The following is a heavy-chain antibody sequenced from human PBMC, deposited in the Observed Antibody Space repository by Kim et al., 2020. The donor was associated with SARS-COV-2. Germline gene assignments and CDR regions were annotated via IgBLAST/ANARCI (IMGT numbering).Heavy chain of an antibody. CDR1: GYSFTSYW. V-gene: IGHV5-10-1*01. CDR3: ARGGGSSGYYRLSYYYYYGMDV. Sequence: GESLKISCKGSGYSFTSYWISWVRQMPGKGLEWMGRIDPSDSYTNYSPSFQGHVTISADKSISTAYLQWSSLKASDTAMYYCARGGGSSGYYRLSYYYYYGMDVWGQGTTVTVSS. CDR2: IDPSDSYT. J-gene: IGHJ6*02. D-gene: IGHD3-22*01.